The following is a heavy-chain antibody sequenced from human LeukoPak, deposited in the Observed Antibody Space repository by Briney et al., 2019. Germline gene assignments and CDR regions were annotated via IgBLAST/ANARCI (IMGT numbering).Heavy chain of an antibody. CDR3: ARGTGPIAGAKNPFDI. CDR2: ISYDGSNK. V-gene: IGHV3-30*01. D-gene: IGHD1-26*01. Sequence: GGSLRLSCAASGFTFSAYAMQWVRQAPGKGLEWVAVISYDGSNKYYAYSVKGRFTISGDKSKDTLYLQMNSLRPEDTAVYYCARGTGPIAGAKNPFDIWGQGTMVTVSS. CDR1: GFTFSAYA. J-gene: IGHJ3*02.